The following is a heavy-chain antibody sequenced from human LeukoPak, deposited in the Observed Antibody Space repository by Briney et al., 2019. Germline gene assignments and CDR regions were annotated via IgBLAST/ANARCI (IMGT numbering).Heavy chain of an antibody. CDR2: IRSKAYGGTT. V-gene: IGHV3-49*04. J-gene: IGHJ4*02. CDR1: GFTFGDYA. CDR3: TRDGSSFRTYYFDY. D-gene: IGHD6-13*01. Sequence: PGGSLRLSCTASGFTFGDYAMSWVRQAPGKGLEWVGFIRSKAYGGTTEYAASVKGRFTISRDDSKSIAYLQMNSLKTEDTAVYYCTRDGSSFRTYYFDYWGQGTLVTVSS.